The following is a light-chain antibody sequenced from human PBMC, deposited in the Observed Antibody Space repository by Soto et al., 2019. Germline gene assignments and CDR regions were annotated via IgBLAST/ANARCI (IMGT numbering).Light chain of an antibody. CDR1: QSVSSY. CDR2: DTS. Sequence: EIVLTQSPATLSLSPGERATLSCRASQSVSSYLAWYQQKPGQAPRILIYDTSIRASGIPARCSGSGSGTDFTLTISSLDPEDFAVYYCQQRSNRPLTFGQGTRLEIK. V-gene: IGKV3-11*01. J-gene: IGKJ5*01. CDR3: QQRSNRPLT.